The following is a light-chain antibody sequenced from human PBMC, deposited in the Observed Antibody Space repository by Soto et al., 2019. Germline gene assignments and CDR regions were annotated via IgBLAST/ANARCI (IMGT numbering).Light chain of an antibody. V-gene: IGLV3-1*01. CDR1: KLGDKY. J-gene: IGLJ2*01. Sequence: SYELTQPPSVSVSPGQTASITCSGDKLGDKYASWYQQKPGQSPVKVIYQDTKRPSGIPERFSGSNSGNTATLTISGTQAMDEADYYCQAWDSSTVVFGGGTKVTVL. CDR3: QAWDSSTVV. CDR2: QDT.